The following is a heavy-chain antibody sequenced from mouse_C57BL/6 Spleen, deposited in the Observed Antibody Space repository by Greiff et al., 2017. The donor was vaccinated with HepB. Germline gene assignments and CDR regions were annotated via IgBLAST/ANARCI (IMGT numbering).Heavy chain of an antibody. CDR2: ILPGSGST. CDR3: ARGGAYYYGSSYDYAMDY. CDR1: GYTFTGYW. D-gene: IGHD1-1*01. V-gene: IGHV1-9*01. Sequence: VQLQQSGAELMKPGASVKLSCKATGYTFTGYWIEWVKQRPGHGLEWIGEILPGSGSTNYNEKFKGKATFTADTSSNTAYMQLSSLTTEDSAIYYCARGGAYYYGSSYDYAMDYWGQGTSVTVSS. J-gene: IGHJ4*01.